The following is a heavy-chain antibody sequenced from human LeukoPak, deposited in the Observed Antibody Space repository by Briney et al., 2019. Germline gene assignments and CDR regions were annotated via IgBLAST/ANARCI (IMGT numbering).Heavy chain of an antibody. J-gene: IGHJ4*02. V-gene: IGHV4-30-4*01. CDR1: GGSIGSGDYY. CDR3: ARVEWFGAMKYFDY. CDR2: IDYSGST. D-gene: IGHD3-10*01. Sequence: SETLSLTCTVFGGSIGSGDYYWSWIRQSPGKGLEWIGFIDYSGSTYYNPSLKSRVTISGDTSKNQFSLKLSSVTAADTAVYYCARVEWFGAMKYFDYWGQGTLVTVSS.